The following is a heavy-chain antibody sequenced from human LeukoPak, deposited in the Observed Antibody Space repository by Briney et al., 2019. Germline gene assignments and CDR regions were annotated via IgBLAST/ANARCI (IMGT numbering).Heavy chain of an antibody. CDR3: AHSSTAYWYLDL. CDR2: IYWDDDE. D-gene: IGHD4-17*01. V-gene: IGHV2-5*02. CDR1: GFSLSTTGVG. Sequence: SGPTLVKPTQTLTLTCTFSGFSLSTTGVGVGWIRQPPGKALEWLALIYWDDDERYSPSLKSRLTITKDTSKNQVVLTMTNMDPVDTATYYCAHSSTAYWYLDLWGRGTLVTVSS. J-gene: IGHJ2*01.